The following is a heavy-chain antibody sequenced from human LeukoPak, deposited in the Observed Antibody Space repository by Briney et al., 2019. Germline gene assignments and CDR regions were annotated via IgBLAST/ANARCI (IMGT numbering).Heavy chain of an antibody. D-gene: IGHD6-19*01. V-gene: IGHV2-70*11. CDR3: ARILDGYSSGWYSYYFDY. CDR2: IDWDDDK. J-gene: IGHJ4*02. CDR1: GGSISSGDYY. Sequence: TLSLTCTVSGGSISSGDYYWSWIRQPPGKALEWLARIDWDDDKYYSTSLKTRLTISKDTSKNQVVLTMTNMDPVDTATYYCARILDGYSSGWYSYYFDYWGQGTLVTVSS.